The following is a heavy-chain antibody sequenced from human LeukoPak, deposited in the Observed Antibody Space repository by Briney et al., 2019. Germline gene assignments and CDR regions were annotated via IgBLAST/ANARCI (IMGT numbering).Heavy chain of an antibody. CDR2: ISGSSSFI. J-gene: IGHJ4*02. CDR1: GFTFSSYG. V-gene: IGHV3-21*04. D-gene: IGHD2-2*01. CDR3: AKDATSTSCYDY. Sequence: GRSLRLSCAASGFTFSSYGMHWVRQAPGKGLEWLSSISGSSSFIYHADSVKGRFTISRDNAKNSLYLQMNSLRAEDTAVYYCAKDATSTSCYDYWGQGTLVTVSS.